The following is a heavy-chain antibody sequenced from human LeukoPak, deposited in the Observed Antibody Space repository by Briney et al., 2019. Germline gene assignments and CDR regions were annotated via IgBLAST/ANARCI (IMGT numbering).Heavy chain of an antibody. J-gene: IGHJ6*04. V-gene: IGHV6-1*01. Sequence: SQTLSLTCAISGDSVSSNSAAWNWIRQSPSRGLEWLGRTYYRSKWYNDYAVSVKSRITINPDTSKNQFSLQLNSVTPEDTAVYYCARDSGNYSSSWIYYYGMDVWGKGTTVTVSS. CDR2: TYYRSKWYN. CDR3: ARDSGNYSSSWIYYYGMDV. D-gene: IGHD6-13*01. CDR1: GDSVSSNSAA.